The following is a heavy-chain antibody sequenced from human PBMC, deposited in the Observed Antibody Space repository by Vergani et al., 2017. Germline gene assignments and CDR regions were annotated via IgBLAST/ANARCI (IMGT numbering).Heavy chain of an antibody. Sequence: QVQLVESGGGVVQPGRSLTLSCAASGFTFSSYGMHWVRQAPGKGLEWVAVIWYDGSNKYYADSVKGRFTISRDNSKNTLYLQMNSLRAEDTAVYYCARDVPTTDYWGQGTLVTVSS. D-gene: IGHD4-17*01. V-gene: IGHV3-33*01. CDR2: IWYDGSNK. J-gene: IGHJ4*02. CDR3: ARDVPTTDY. CDR1: GFTFSSYG.